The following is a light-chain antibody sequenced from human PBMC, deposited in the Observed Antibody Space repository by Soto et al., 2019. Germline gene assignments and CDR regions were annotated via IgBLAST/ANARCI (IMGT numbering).Light chain of an antibody. J-gene: IGLJ1*01. CDR3: GSWDSSLSAYA. CDR2: DDN. Sequence: QSVLTQPPSVSAAPGQKVTISCSGSSSNIGGNSVSWYQQLPGTAPKLLIYDDNKRPSGIPDRFSGSKSGTSATLGITGFQTGDEADYCCGSWDSSLSAYAFQTGTRSPS. CDR1: SSNIGGNS. V-gene: IGLV1-51*01.